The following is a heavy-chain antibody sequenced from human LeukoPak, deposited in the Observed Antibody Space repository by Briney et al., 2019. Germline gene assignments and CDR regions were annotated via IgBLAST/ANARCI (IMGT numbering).Heavy chain of an antibody. Sequence: GGSLRLSCAASGFTFSSYSMTWVRQAPGKGLEWVSSISSSSSYIYYADSVKGRFTISRDNAKNSLYLQMNSLRAEDTAVYYCARGAAYGSGRNGMDVWGQGTTVTVSS. D-gene: IGHD3-10*01. CDR3: ARGAAYGSGRNGMDV. CDR1: GFTFSSYS. V-gene: IGHV3-21*01. CDR2: ISSSSSYI. J-gene: IGHJ6*02.